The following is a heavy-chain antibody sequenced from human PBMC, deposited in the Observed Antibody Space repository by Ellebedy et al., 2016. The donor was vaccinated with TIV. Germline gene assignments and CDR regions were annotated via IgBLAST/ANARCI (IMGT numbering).Heavy chain of an antibody. CDR1: GLSFRTYA. V-gene: IGHV3-30*04. CDR3: ARSYGSGSPEPFDY. Sequence: GGSLRLSXAASGLSFRTYAMHWVRQAPGKGLDWVAVISSSGRERYYSDSVEGRFTISRDNSRNTLYLQMNSLRPEDTAVYYCARSYGSGSPEPFDYWGQGTLVVVSS. D-gene: IGHD3-10*01. CDR2: ISSSGRER. J-gene: IGHJ4*02.